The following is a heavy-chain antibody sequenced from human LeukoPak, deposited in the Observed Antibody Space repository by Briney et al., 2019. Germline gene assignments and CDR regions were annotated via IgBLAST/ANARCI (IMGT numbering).Heavy chain of an antibody. Sequence: GGSLRLSCVASGFIFPDYALSWVRQTPGEGLEWVSSISGPASSTYYADSVKGRFTVSRDNSKNTLYLQMNSLRAEDTAVYYCAREGYYDSSGYTGIDYWGQGTLVTVSS. V-gene: IGHV3-23*01. D-gene: IGHD3-22*01. CDR1: GFIFPDYA. CDR3: AREGYYDSSGYTGIDY. CDR2: ISGPASST. J-gene: IGHJ4*02.